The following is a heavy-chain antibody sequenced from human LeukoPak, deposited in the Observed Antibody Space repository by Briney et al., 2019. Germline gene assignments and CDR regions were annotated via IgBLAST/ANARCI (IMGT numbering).Heavy chain of an antibody. V-gene: IGHV3-7*05. CDR2: IKQDGSEK. CDR3: ARMALGYYDYVWGSPFDY. Sequence: GGSLRLSCAASGFTFSSYWMSWVRQAPGKGLKWVANIKQDGSEKYYVDSVKGRFTISRDNAKNSLYLQMNSLRAEDTAVYYCARMALGYYDYVWGSPFDYWGQGTLVTVSS. CDR1: GFTFSSYW. D-gene: IGHD3-16*01. J-gene: IGHJ4*02.